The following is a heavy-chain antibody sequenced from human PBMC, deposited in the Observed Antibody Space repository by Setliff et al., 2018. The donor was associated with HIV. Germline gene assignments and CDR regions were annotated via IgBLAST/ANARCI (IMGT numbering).Heavy chain of an antibody. D-gene: IGHD3-9*01. V-gene: IGHV4-39*01. J-gene: IGHJ4*02. CDR2: ISSSGNT. Sequence: SETLSLTCTVSGGSISSTSYYWGWIRQPPGTGLEWIGSISSSGNTYYNPSLKSRVTTSVDTPKNQFSLKLNAVTAADTAVYYCAKTIGRYFDIFDNWGQGILVTSPQ. CDR1: GGSISSTSYY. CDR3: AKTIGRYFDIFDN.